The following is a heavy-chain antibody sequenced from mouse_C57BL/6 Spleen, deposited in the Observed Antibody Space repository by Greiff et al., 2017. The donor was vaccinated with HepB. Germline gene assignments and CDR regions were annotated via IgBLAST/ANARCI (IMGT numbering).Heavy chain of an antibody. CDR1: GFNIKDDY. CDR3: TTDDYPHSFDY. CDR2: IDPENGDT. Sequence: VQLKQSGAELVRPGASVKLSCTASGFNIKDDYMHWVKQRPEQGLEWIGWIDPENGDTEYASKFQGKATITADTSSNTAYLQLSSLTSEDTAVYYCTTDDYPHSFDYWGQGTTLTVSS. V-gene: IGHV14-4*01. D-gene: IGHD2-13*01. J-gene: IGHJ2*01.